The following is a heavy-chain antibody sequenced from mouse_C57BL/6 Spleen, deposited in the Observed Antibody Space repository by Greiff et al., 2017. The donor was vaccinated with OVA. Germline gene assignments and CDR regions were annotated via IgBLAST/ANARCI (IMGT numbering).Heavy chain of an antibody. CDR3: ARRITTGRGYAMDY. J-gene: IGHJ4*01. CDR1: GFTFSDYG. CDR2: ISSGSSTI. V-gene: IGHV5-17*01. D-gene: IGHD1-1*01. Sequence: EVNVVESGGGLVKPGGSLKLSCAASGFTFSDYGMHWVRQAPEKGLEWVAYISSGSSTIYYADTVKGRFTISRDNAKNTLFLQMTSLRSEDTAMYYCARRITTGRGYAMDYWGQGTSVTVSS.